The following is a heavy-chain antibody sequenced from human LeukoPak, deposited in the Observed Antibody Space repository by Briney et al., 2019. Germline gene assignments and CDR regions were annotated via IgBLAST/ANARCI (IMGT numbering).Heavy chain of an antibody. J-gene: IGHJ6*02. CDR2: ISSSSSYI. V-gene: IGHV3-21*01. CDR3: ARDQYYYDSSGYYRPGMDV. CDR1: GFILSNYA. Sequence: GGSLRLSCAASGFILSNYAMSWVRQAPGKGLEWVSSISSSSSYIYYADSVKGRFTISRDNAKNSLYLQMNSLRAEDTAVYYCARDQYYYDSSGYYRPGMDVWGQGTTVTVSS. D-gene: IGHD3-22*01.